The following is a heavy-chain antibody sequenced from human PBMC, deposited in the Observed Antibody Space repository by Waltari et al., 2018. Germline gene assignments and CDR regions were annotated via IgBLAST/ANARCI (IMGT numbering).Heavy chain of an antibody. V-gene: IGHV3-7*01. Sequence: EVQLVESGGGLVQPGGSLRLSCSASGFTFTKYSFSWVRQAPGKGLEWVANINQDGSEKLYVDSVKGRFTISRDNAKKSLFLQMNSLRAEDTAVYYCARHVAEAARGISWFAPWGQGTLVTVSS. CDR3: ARHVAEAARGISWFAP. CDR1: GFTFTKYS. CDR2: INQDGSEK. J-gene: IGHJ5*02. D-gene: IGHD6-13*01.